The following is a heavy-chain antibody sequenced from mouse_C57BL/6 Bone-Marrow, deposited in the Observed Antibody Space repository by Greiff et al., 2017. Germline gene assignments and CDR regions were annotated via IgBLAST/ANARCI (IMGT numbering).Heavy chain of an antibody. Sequence: DVHLVESGGDLVKPGGSLKLSCAASGFTFSSYGMSWVRQTPDKRLEWVATISSGGSYTYYPDSVKGRFTISRDNAKNTLYLQMSSLKSEDTAMYYCARHGMVTRAWFAYWGQGTLVTVSA. CDR2: ISSGGSYT. V-gene: IGHV5-6*01. J-gene: IGHJ3*01. D-gene: IGHD2-3*01. CDR3: ARHGMVTRAWFAY. CDR1: GFTFSSYG.